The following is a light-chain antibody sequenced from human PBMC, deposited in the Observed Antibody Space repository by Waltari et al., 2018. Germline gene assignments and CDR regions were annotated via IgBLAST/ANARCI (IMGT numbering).Light chain of an antibody. J-gene: IGLJ3*02. Sequence: QTVVTQEPSLSVSPGGTVTLTCALSSGSLSSTSYASWYQQTPGQAPRALVYKGDCRSSDVPDRFSGSILGNKAALTITGAQADDESDYYCLLYMGSGIWVFGGGTKLTVL. CDR2: KGD. V-gene: IGLV8-61*01. CDR1: SGSLSSTSY. CDR3: LLYMGSGIWV.